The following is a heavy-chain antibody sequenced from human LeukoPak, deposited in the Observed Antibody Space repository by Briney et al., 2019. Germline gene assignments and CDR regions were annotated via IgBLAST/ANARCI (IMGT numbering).Heavy chain of an antibody. D-gene: IGHD3-22*01. V-gene: IGHV4-39*07. CDR2: IYYSGST. CDR1: GGSISSSSYY. J-gene: IGHJ4*02. CDR3: ARGSITTIRNTFFDY. Sequence: SATLSLTCTVSGGSISSSSYYWGWIRQPPGKGLEWIESIYYSGSTYYNPSLKSRVTISVDTSKNQFSLKLSSVTAADTAVYYCARGSITTIRNTFFDYWGQGTLVTVSS.